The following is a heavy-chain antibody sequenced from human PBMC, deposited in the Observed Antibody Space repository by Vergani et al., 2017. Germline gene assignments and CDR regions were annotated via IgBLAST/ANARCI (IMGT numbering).Heavy chain of an antibody. CDR1: GGTFSSNS. CDR3: ARSSGYYSYYFDF. V-gene: IGHV1-69*13. J-gene: IGHJ4*02. CDR2: IIPIFGTT. Sequence: QGQLAQSGAEVKKPGSSVKVSCKASGGTFSSNSISCVRQAPGQGLEWMRRIIPIFGTTSYAQKFQGRVTILADESTSTAYMELSSLRSEDTAVYYCARSSGYYSYYFDFWGQGTLVTVSS. D-gene: IGHD3-22*01.